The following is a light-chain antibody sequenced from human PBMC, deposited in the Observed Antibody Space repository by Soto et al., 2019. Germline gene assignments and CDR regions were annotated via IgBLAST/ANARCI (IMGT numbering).Light chain of an antibody. CDR3: QQYGSSPPYT. J-gene: IGKJ3*01. CDR1: QSVSSSY. Sequence: EIVLTQSPGTLSLSPGERATLSCRASQSVSSSYLAWYQQKPGQAPWLLIYGASSRATGIPDRFSGSGSGTDFTLTISRREPEDFAVYYCQQYGSSPPYTFGPGTKVDIK. CDR2: GAS. V-gene: IGKV3-20*01.